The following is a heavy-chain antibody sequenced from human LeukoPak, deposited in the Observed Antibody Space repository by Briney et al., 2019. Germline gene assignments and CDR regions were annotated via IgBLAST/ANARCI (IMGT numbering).Heavy chain of an antibody. V-gene: IGHV4-30-2*01. J-gene: IGHJ4*02. CDR1: GGSISSGGYS. CDR2: IYHSGST. D-gene: IGHD4-17*01. CDR3: ATMTTVTQFDY. Sequence: SETLSLTCAVSGGSISSGGYSWSWLRQPPGKGLEWVGYIYHSGSTYYNRTLRSRVTISVDRSKNQFSLKLSTVTAADTAVYYCATMTTVTQFDYWGQGTLVTVSS.